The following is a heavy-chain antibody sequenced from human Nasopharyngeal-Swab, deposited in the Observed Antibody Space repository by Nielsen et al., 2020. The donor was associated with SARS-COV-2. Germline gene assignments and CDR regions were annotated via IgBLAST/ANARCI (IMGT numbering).Heavy chain of an antibody. D-gene: IGHD6-6*01. J-gene: IGHJ4*02. Sequence: TLSLTCTVSGGSISSGSYYWSWIRQPAGKGLEWIGRIYTSGSTNYNPSLKSRVTISVDTSKNQFSLKLSSVTAADTAVYYCARVGTIAARWGYFDYWGQGTLVTVSS. CDR3: ARVGTIAARWGYFDY. CDR2: IYTSGST. CDR1: GGSISSGSYY. V-gene: IGHV4-61*02.